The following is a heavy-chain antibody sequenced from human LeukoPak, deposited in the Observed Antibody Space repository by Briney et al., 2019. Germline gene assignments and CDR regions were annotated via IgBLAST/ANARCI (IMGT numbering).Heavy chain of an antibody. CDR2: IYYSGST. CDR1: GGSISSSSYY. D-gene: IGHD6-19*01. Sequence: SETLSLTCTVSGGSISSSSYYWGWIRQPPGKGLEWIGSIYYSGSTYYNPSLKSRVTISVDTSKNQFSLKLSSVTAADTAVYYCARDLGFGSGSFDYWGQGTLVTVSS. V-gene: IGHV4-39*07. CDR3: ARDLGFGSGSFDY. J-gene: IGHJ4*02.